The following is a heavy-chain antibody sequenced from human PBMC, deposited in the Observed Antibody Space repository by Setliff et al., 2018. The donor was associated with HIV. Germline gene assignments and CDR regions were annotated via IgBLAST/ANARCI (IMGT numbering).Heavy chain of an antibody. D-gene: IGHD3-10*01. CDR1: GHTFTNVD. CDR2: MNPNTGVS. V-gene: IGHV1-8*01. Sequence: ASVKVSCKASGHTFTNVDIHWLRRATGQGLEWMGWMNPNTGVSGYALKFQDRVTMTRDTSISTAYMELSSLTSEDTAVYYWARGKGVGGVVITGGLDVWGKGTTVTVSS. J-gene: IGHJ6*04. CDR3: ARGKGVGGVVITGGLDV.